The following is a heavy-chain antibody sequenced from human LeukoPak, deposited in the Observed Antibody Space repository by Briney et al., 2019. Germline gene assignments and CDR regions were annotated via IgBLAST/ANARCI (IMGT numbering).Heavy chain of an antibody. J-gene: IGHJ1*01. V-gene: IGHV3-23*01. CDR3: ATITSMRVVLIS. Sequence: GGSLRLSCAASGFTFSSFDMTWVRQAPGKGLEWVSTISVSATSTYYADSVKGRFTISRDNSKNTLYLQMNSLRADDTAVYYCATITSMRVVLISWGQGTLVTVSS. D-gene: IGHD3-22*01. CDR2: ISVSATST. CDR1: GFTFSSFD.